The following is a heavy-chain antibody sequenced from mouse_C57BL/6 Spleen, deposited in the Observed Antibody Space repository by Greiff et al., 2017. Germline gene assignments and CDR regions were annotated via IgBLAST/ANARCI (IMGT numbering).Heavy chain of an antibody. D-gene: IGHD2-4*01. CDR2: IYPGDGDT. J-gene: IGHJ3*01. V-gene: IGHV1-82*01. CDR1: GYAFSSSW. CDR3: ARTYDFYREFAY. Sequence: QVQLQQSGPELVKPGASVKISCKASGYAFSSSWMNWVKQRPGKGLEWIGRIYPGDGDTNYNGKFKGKATLTADKSSSTAYMQLSSLTSEDSAVYFCARTYDFYREFAYWGQGTMVTVSA.